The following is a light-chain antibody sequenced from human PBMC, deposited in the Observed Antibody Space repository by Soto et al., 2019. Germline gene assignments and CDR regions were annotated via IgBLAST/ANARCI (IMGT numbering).Light chain of an antibody. CDR2: EVT. J-gene: IGLJ2*01. CDR3: SSYTRRNTLA. V-gene: IGLV2-14*01. CDR1: SSDVGGYNF. Sequence: QSALTQPASVSGSPGQSITISCTGTSSDVGGYNFVSWYQQHPGKAPKLMIYEVTDRPSGVSNRFSGSKSGSTASLTISGLRDEGEADYYCSSYTRRNTLAFGGGTKLTVL.